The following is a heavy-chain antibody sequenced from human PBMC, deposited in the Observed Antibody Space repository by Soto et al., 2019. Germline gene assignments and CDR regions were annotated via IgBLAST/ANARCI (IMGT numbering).Heavy chain of an antibody. CDR2: ISGSGGST. Sequence: GGSLRLSCAASGFTFSSYAMSWVRQAPGKGLEWVSAISGSGGSTYYADSVKGRFTISRDNSKNTLYLQMNSLRAEDTAVYYCAKGRCSSTSCYSYYMDVWGKGTTVTVSS. D-gene: IGHD2-2*01. J-gene: IGHJ6*03. CDR3: AKGRCSSTSCYSYYMDV. CDR1: GFTFSSYA. V-gene: IGHV3-23*01.